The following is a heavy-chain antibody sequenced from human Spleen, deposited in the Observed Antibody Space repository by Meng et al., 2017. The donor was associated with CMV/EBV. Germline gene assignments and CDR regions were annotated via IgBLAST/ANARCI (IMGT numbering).Heavy chain of an antibody. D-gene: IGHD6-13*01. J-gene: IGHJ5*02. CDR2: LDTSGST. CDR1: GCSISSYE. CDR3: ARDPSSSWTGWFDH. V-gene: IGHV4-4*07. Sequence: LQESGPALLKPLETLPLPGAVSGCSISSYEGSWIRQPAGKGLEWIGRLDTSGSTNYNPSLKSRVTMSVDTSKNQFSLKLSSVTAADTAVYYCARDPSSSWTGWFDHWGQGTLVTVSS.